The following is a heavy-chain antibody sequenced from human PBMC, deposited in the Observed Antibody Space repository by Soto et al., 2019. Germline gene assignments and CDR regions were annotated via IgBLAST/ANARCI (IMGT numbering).Heavy chain of an antibody. CDR3: AIDRPYSSGWYSDY. Sequence: EVQLVESGGGLVQPGGSLRLSCAASGFTVSSNYMSWVRQAPGKGLEWVSVIYSGGSTYYADSVKVRFTISRDNSKNTLYLQMNSLRAEDTAEYYCAIDRPYSSGWYSDYWGQGTLVTVSS. CDR2: IYSGGST. J-gene: IGHJ4*02. D-gene: IGHD6-19*01. CDR1: GFTVSSNY. V-gene: IGHV3-66*01.